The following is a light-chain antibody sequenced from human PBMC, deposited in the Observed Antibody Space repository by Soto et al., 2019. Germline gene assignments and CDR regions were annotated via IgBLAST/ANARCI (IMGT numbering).Light chain of an antibody. CDR3: SSYTSSSTLV. CDR1: RSDVGGYNY. CDR2: DVS. Sequence: QSALTKPASVSGSPGPSITISCTRTRSDVGGYNYVSWYQQHPGKAPKLMIYDVSKRPSGVSNRFSGSKSGNTASLTISGLQAEDEADYYCSSYTSSSTLVFGGGTKLTVL. J-gene: IGLJ2*01. V-gene: IGLV2-14*01.